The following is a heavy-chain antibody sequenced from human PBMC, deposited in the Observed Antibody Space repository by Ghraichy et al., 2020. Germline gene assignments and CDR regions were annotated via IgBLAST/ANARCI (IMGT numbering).Heavy chain of an antibody. CDR1: GFTFSTFW. D-gene: IGHD1-26*01. CDR2: INNDGSSA. V-gene: IGHV3-74*01. Sequence: ETLSLTCAASGFTFSTFWMHWVRQAPGKGLVWVSRINNDGSSATYADSVKGRFSISRDNAKNTLYLQMNSLRAEDTAVYFCARDGGYFEYYFDFWGQGTLVTVSS. J-gene: IGHJ4*02. CDR3: ARDGGYFEYYFDF.